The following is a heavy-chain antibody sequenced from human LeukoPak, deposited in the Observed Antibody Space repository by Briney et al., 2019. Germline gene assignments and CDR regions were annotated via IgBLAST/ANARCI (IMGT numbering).Heavy chain of an antibody. Sequence: SETLSLTCAVYGGSFSGYYWSWIRQPPGKGLEWIGEINHSGSTNYNPSLKSRVTISVDTSKNQFSLKLSSVTAADTAVYYCASTIRDGYNSEGIDYWGQGTLVTVSS. CDR3: ASTIRDGYNSEGIDY. J-gene: IGHJ4*02. CDR1: GGSFSGYY. V-gene: IGHV4-34*01. CDR2: INHSGST. D-gene: IGHD5-24*01.